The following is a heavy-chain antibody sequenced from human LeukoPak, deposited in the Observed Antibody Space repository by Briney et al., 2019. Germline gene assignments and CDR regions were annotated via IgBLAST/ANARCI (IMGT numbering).Heavy chain of an antibody. CDR1: GGSISSYY. D-gene: IGHD3-10*01. Sequence: SETLSLTCTVSGGSISSYYWSWIRQPAGKGLEWIGRIYTSGSTNYNPSLKSRVTMSVDTSKNQFSLKLSSVTAADTAVYYCARDSPSLSMVRYYYYGMDVWGQGTTVTVSS. CDR3: ARDSPSLSMVRYYYYGMDV. V-gene: IGHV4-4*07. J-gene: IGHJ6*02. CDR2: IYTSGST.